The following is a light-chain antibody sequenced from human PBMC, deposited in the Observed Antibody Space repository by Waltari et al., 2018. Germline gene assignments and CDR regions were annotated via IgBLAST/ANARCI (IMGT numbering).Light chain of an antibody. CDR3: QQRAHWPLT. Sequence: DTVLTQSPVTLAFSPGETATLSCRASQSISSFLAWYQQKPGHSPRLLIYDASHRATGIPARFSGTGSGTDFTLTIDHLEPDDFAVYYCQQRAHWPLTFGGGTKVEV. CDR1: QSISSF. J-gene: IGKJ4*01. V-gene: IGKV3-11*01. CDR2: DAS.